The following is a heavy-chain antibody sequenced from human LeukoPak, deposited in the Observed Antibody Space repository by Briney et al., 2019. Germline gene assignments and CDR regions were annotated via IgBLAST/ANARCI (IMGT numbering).Heavy chain of an antibody. CDR2: IRYDGSHE. CDR1: GFTFSTHD. CDR3: ARPLSGYSSSLGY. Sequence: GGSLRLSCGASGFTFSTHDMHWVRQAPGKGLEWVAFIRYDGSHEYYADSVKGRFTISRDNSKNTLYLQMNSLRAEDTAVYYCARPLSGYSSSLGYWGQGTLVTVSS. V-gene: IGHV3-30*02. D-gene: IGHD6-6*01. J-gene: IGHJ4*02.